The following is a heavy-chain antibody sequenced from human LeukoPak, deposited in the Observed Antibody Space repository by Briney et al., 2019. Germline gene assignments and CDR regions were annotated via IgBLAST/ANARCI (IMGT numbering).Heavy chain of an antibody. V-gene: IGHV3-48*04. J-gene: IGHJ4*02. CDR1: GFTFSSYS. CDR3: ARDMYYYDSSGSFDY. D-gene: IGHD3-22*01. CDR2: ISSSGSTI. Sequence: PGGSLRLSCAASGFTFSSYSMSWIRQAPGKGLEWVSYISSSGSTIYYADSVKGRFTISRDNAKNSLYLQMNSLRAEDTAVYYCARDMYYYDSSGSFDYWGQGTLVTVSS.